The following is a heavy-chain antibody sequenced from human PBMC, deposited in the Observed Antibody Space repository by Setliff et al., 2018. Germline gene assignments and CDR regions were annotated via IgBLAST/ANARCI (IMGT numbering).Heavy chain of an antibody. Sequence: SETLSLTCTVSGDSMSSAKYYWSWIRQSAGKGLECIGRIYTDGSTKYNPSLNSRVTLSIDTSKNQFSLRLSSVTAADTAVYFCARVTGFLYMDIWGKGTTVTVSS. V-gene: IGHV4-61*02. CDR3: ARVTGFLYMDI. J-gene: IGHJ6*03. D-gene: IGHD3-3*01. CDR2: IYTDGST. CDR1: GDSMSSAKYY.